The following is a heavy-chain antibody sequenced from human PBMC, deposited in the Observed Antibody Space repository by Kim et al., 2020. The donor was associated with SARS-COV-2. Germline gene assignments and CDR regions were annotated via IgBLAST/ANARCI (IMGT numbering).Heavy chain of an antibody. D-gene: IGHD3-9*01. CDR1: GFTFSSYS. CDR3: ARAANDYDILTGYLYYGMDV. Sequence: GGSLRLSCAASGFTFSSYSMNWVRQAPGKGLEWVSSISSSSSSIYYADSVKGRFTISRDNAKNSLYLQMNSLRAEDTAVYYCARAANDYDILTGYLYYGMDVWGQGTTVTVSS. J-gene: IGHJ6*02. CDR2: ISSSSSSI. V-gene: IGHV3-21*01.